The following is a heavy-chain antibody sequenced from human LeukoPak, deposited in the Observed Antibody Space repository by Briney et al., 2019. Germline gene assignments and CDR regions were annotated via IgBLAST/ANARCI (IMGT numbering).Heavy chain of an antibody. V-gene: IGHV3-64*01. CDR2: ISSNGGTT. CDR1: GFPFSNYA. CDR3: ARDGVATNDC. D-gene: IGHD5-24*01. Sequence: GSLTLSCAASGFPFSNYAMQWVRQAPGKGLEYVSGISSNGGTTVYANSVKGRFTISRDNSKNTLYLQMGSLRAEDMAVYYCARDGVATNDCWGQGTLVTVSS. J-gene: IGHJ4*02.